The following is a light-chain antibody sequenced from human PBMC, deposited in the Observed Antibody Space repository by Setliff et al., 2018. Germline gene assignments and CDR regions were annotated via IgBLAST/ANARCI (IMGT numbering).Light chain of an antibody. J-gene: IGLJ2*01. CDR1: SSDVGAYVH. Sequence: QSALSQPRSVSGSPGRSVTISCTGTSSDVGAYVHVSWYQQHPDTAPKLILYDVNNRPSGVPDRFSGSKFGNTASLTISGLQTEDEADYYCCSYAGIHTLIFGGGTQRTVL. V-gene: IGLV2-11*01. CDR3: CSYAGIHTLI. CDR2: DVN.